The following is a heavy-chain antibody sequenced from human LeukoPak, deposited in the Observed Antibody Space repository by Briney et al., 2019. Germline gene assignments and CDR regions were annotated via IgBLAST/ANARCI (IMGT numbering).Heavy chain of an antibody. V-gene: IGHV4-59*12. CDR3: ARPRRDSITGTRRCAFDI. D-gene: IGHD1-7*01. CDR2: IYYSGST. J-gene: IGHJ3*02. CDR1: GVSISSYC. Sequence: SETLSLTCTVSGVSISSYCWSWIRQPPGKGLEGIGYIYYSGSTNYNPSLKSRVTISVDTSKNQFSLKLSSVTAADTAVYSCARPRRDSITGTRRCAFDIWGQGTMVTVSS.